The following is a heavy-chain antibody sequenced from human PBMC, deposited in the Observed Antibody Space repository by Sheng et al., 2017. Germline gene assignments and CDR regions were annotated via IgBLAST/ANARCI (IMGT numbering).Heavy chain of an antibody. CDR3: TTDILVVVPYFDY. CDR2: IKSKTDGGTT. Sequence: EVQLVESGGGLVKPGGSLRLSCAASGFTFSNAWMSWVRQAPGKGLEWVGRIKSKTDGGTTDYAAPVKGRFTISRDDSKNTLYLQMNSLKTEDTAVYYCTTDILVVVPYFDYWGQGTLVTVSS. CDR1: GFTFSNAW. V-gene: IGHV3-15*01. D-gene: IGHD3-22*01. J-gene: IGHJ4*02.